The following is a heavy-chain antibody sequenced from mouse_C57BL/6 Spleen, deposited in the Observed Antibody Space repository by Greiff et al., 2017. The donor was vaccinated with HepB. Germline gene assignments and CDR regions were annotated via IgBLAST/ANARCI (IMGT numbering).Heavy chain of an antibody. CDR1: GYTFTSYW. CDR3: ASAGTTVPFAY. Sequence: QVHVKQPGAELVRPGSSVKLSCKASGYTFTSYWMHWVKQRPIQGLEWIGNIDPSDSETHYNQKFKDKATLTVDKSSSTAYMQLSSLTSEDSAVYYCASAGTTVPFAYWGQGTLVTVSA. D-gene: IGHD1-1*01. J-gene: IGHJ3*01. V-gene: IGHV1-52*01. CDR2: IDPSDSET.